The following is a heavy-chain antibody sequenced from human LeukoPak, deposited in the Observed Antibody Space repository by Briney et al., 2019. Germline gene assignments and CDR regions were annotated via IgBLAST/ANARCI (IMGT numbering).Heavy chain of an antibody. CDR2: ISGSGGST. Sequence: GGSLRLSCTPSGFTFSSHAMSWVRPAPGKGLEWVSAISGSGGSTYYADSVKGRFTISRDNSKNTLYLQMNSLRAEDTAVYYCAKDSSGWDGYFDYWGQGTLVTVSS. D-gene: IGHD6-19*01. CDR3: AKDSSGWDGYFDY. J-gene: IGHJ4*02. V-gene: IGHV3-23*01. CDR1: GFTFSSHA.